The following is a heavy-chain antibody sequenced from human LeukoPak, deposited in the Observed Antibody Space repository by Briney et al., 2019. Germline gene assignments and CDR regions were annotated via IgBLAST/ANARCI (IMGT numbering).Heavy chain of an antibody. V-gene: IGHV3-53*01. Sequence: GGSLRLSCAASGFTVSSNYMSWVRQAPGKGLEWVSVIYSGGSTYCADSVKGRFTISGDNSKHPLYLQMNSLRAEDTAVYYCASHGSGSTLYYYYMDVWGKGTTVTVSS. CDR2: IYSGGST. D-gene: IGHD3-10*01. CDR3: ASHGSGSTLYYYYMDV. J-gene: IGHJ6*03. CDR1: GFTVSSNY.